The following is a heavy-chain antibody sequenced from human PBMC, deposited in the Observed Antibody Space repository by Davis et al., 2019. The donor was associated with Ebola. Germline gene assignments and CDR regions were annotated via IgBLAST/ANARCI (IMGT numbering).Heavy chain of an antibody. J-gene: IGHJ6*02. D-gene: IGHD4-11*01. CDR1: GFTFSSYG. Sequence: GESLKISCAASGFTFSSYGMHWVRQAPGKGLEWVAVIWYDGSNKYYADSVKGRLTISRDNSKTTLYLQMNSLRAEDTAVYYCARGQTTVTPYYYYGMDVWGQGTTVTVSS. CDR2: IWYDGSNK. V-gene: IGHV3-33*01. CDR3: ARGQTTVTPYYYYGMDV.